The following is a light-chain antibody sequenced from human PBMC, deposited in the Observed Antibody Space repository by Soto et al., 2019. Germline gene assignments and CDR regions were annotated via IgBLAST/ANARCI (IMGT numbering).Light chain of an antibody. CDR2: EAS. V-gene: IGKV3-20*01. Sequence: EIVLTQSPGTLSLSPGERATLSCRASQSVSSTYVAWYQQRPGQTPKLLIYEASTRATGIPDRCSGRGSGTDYTLTIDRLEPEDFAVYYCQQYGNSPQTFGQGTKVEI. J-gene: IGKJ1*01. CDR3: QQYGNSPQT. CDR1: QSVSSTY.